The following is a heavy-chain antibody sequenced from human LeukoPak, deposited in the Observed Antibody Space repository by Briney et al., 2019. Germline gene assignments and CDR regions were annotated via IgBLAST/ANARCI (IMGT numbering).Heavy chain of an antibody. CDR2: ITNSGNSK. J-gene: IGHJ6*02. V-gene: IGHV3-48*01. D-gene: IGHD1-20*01. CDR3: ARGLPITGTPTHYYYGMDV. Sequence: GGSLRLSCAASEFTFSSYSMNWVRQAPGKGLEWVSYITNSGNSKSYADSVKGRFTISRDNTKNSLYLQMNGLRAEDTAVYYCARGLPITGTPTHYYYGMDVWGQGTTVTVSS. CDR1: EFTFSSYS.